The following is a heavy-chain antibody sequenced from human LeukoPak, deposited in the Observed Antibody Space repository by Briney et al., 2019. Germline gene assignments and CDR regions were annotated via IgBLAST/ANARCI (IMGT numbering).Heavy chain of an antibody. CDR2: INPSGGST. CDR3: ARSHSGWYSVPRNDAFDI. CDR1: GYTFTSYY. D-gene: IGHD6-19*01. Sequence: ASVKVSCKASGYTFTSYYMHWVRQAPGQGLEWMGIINPSGGSTSYAQKFQGRVTMTRDTSTSTVYMELSSLRSEDTAVYYCARSHSGWYSVPRNDAFDIWGQGTMVTVSS. J-gene: IGHJ3*02. V-gene: IGHV1-46*01.